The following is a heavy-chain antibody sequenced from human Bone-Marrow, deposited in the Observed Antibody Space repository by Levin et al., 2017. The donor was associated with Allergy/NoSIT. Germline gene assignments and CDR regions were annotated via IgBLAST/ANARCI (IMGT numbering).Heavy chain of an antibody. CDR3: ARDEVYYDVLTGSLDY. J-gene: IGHJ4*02. CDR1: GFTLSGYS. D-gene: IGHD3-9*01. V-gene: IGHV3-48*01. CDR2: ITGSGRDT. Sequence: LSLTCVVSGFTLSGYSMNWVRQAPGQGLEWVAHITGSGRDTYYADSVKGRFIISRDNAKNSVFLEMNSLRAEDTAVYYCARDEVYYDVLTGSLDYWGQGTPVTVSS.